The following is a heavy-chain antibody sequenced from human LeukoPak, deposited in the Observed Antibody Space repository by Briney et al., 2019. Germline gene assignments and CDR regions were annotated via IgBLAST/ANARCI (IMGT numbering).Heavy chain of an antibody. CDR3: ARDKGIAATWRNWFDP. CDR1: GFIFSSYA. V-gene: IGHV3-30-3*01. J-gene: IGHJ5*02. Sequence: GGSLRLSCAASGFIFSSYAMHWVRQAPGKGLEWVAVISYDGSNKYYADSVKGRFTISRDDSKNTLYLQMNSLRAEDTAVYYCARDKGIAATWRNWFDPWGQGTLVTVSS. D-gene: IGHD6-13*01. CDR2: ISYDGSNK.